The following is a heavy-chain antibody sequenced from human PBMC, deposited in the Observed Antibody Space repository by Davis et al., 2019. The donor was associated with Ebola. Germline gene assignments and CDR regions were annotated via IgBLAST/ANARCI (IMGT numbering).Heavy chain of an antibody. Sequence: AASVKVSCKASGGTFSSYAISWVRQAPGQGLEWMGRIIPIFGTANYAQKFQGRVTITADESTSTAYMELSSLRSEDTAVYYCARAPFGRWELPYYYYYYGMDVWGQGTTVTVSS. J-gene: IGHJ6*02. V-gene: IGHV1-69*13. CDR2: IIPIFGTA. CDR1: GGTFSSYA. CDR3: ARAPFGRWELPYYYYYYGMDV. D-gene: IGHD1-26*01.